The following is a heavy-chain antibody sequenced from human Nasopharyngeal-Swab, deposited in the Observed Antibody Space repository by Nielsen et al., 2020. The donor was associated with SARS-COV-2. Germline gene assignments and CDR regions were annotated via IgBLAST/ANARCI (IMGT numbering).Heavy chain of an antibody. V-gene: IGHV3-21*05. CDR2: ISSSSSYI. J-gene: IGHJ3*02. CDR3: ARDRGYSGTYDAFDM. Sequence: GESLKISCAASGFTFSSYSMNWVRQAPGKGLEWVSYISSSSSYIYYSDSVKGRFTISRDNGKKSLYLQMNSLRAEDTAVYYCARDRGYSGTYDAFDMWGQGTMVTVSS. D-gene: IGHD1-26*01. CDR1: GFTFSSYS.